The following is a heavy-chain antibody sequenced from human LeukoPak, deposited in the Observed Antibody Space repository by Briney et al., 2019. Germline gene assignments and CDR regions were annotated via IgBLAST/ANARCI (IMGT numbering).Heavy chain of an antibody. CDR3: ARESGSYSPPSAFDI. V-gene: IGHV3-30-3*01. CDR1: GFTFSSYA. CDR2: ISYGGSNK. J-gene: IGHJ3*02. Sequence: QPGRSLRLSCAASGFTFSSYAMHWVRQAPGKGLEWVAVISYGGSNKYYADSVKGRFTISRDNSKNTLYLQMNSLRAEDTAVYYCARESGSYSPPSAFDIWGQGTMVTVSS. D-gene: IGHD1-26*01.